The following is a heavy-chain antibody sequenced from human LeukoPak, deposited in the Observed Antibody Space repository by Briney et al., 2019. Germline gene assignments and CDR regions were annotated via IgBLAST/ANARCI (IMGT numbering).Heavy chain of an antibody. CDR3: ARSRGGTTPYFDY. V-gene: IGHV4-39*07. CDR2: IYYSGST. Sequence: SETQSLTCTVSGGSISSSSYYWGWIRQPPGKGLEWIGSIYYSGSTYYNPSLKSRVTISVDTSKNQFSLKLSSVTAADTAVYCCARSRGGTTPYFDYWGQGTLVTVSS. CDR1: GGSISSSSYY. J-gene: IGHJ4*02. D-gene: IGHD2-15*01.